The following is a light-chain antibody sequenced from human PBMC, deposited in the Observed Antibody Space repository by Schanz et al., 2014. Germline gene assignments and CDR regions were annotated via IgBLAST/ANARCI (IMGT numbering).Light chain of an antibody. CDR2: EAS. CDR3: CSYAGSSTLGV. Sequence: QSALTQPASVSGSPGQSITISCTGTSNDVGSSYLVSWYQHHPGKAPNLMIYEASKRPSGVSNRFSGSKSDNTASLTISGLQPEDEADYYCCSYAGSSTLGVFGGGTKLTVL. J-gene: IGLJ3*02. V-gene: IGLV2-23*01. CDR1: SNDVGSSYL.